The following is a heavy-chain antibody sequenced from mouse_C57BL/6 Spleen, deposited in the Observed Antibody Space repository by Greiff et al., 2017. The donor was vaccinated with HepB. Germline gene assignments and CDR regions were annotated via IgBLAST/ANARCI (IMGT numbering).Heavy chain of an antibody. CDR1: GYTFTDYY. CDR2: INPNNGGT. V-gene: IGHV1-26*01. Sequence: EVKLQQSGPELVKPGASVKISCKASGYTFTDYYMNWVKQSHGKSLEWIGDINPNNGGTSYNQKFKGKATLTVDKSSSTAYMELRSLTSEDSAVYYCARFGYGNYPWFAYWGQGTLVTVSA. D-gene: IGHD2-1*01. J-gene: IGHJ3*01. CDR3: ARFGYGNYPWFAY.